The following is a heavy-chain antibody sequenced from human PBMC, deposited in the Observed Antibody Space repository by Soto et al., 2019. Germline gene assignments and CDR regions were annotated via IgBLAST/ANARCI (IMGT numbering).Heavy chain of an antibody. V-gene: IGHV3-21*01. CDR2: IRGFSPYT. Sequence: GSLRLSCVASGFTFRTYTMNWVLQSPGKWLEWVSGIRGFSPYTFYAESVKGRFTISRDNAKNSLYLQMNSLGVEDTAVYYCARDRGYDAHDYYYNAMDVWGQGTTVTVSS. J-gene: IGHJ6*02. CDR3: ARDRGYDAHDYYYNAMDV. D-gene: IGHD2-15*01. CDR1: GFTFRTYT.